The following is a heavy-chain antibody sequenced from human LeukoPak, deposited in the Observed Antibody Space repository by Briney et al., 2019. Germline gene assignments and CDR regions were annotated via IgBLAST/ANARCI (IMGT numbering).Heavy chain of an antibody. D-gene: IGHD3-16*02. J-gene: IGHJ4*02. CDR2: ISTTSSTI. Sequence: GGSLRLSCAASGFTFYTYSMTWVRQAPGKGLEWISYISTTSSTIDYADSVKGRFTVSRDNAKDSLYLQMNSLRDEDTAVYYCASSLRTTSGGVVVVPSRLDYWGQGIRVTVSS. CDR3: ASSLRTTSGGVVVVPSRLDY. CDR1: GFTFYTYS. V-gene: IGHV3-48*02.